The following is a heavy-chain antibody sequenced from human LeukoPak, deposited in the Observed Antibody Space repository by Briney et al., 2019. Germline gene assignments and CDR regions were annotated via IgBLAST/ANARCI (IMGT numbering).Heavy chain of an antibody. CDR2: VNSKTDGGTT. CDR3: TTDHFQSRRIAARRSFPPLN. Sequence: GGSLRLSCAASGFTFSNAWMSWVRQAPGKGLEWVGRVNSKTDGGTTDYAAPVKGRFTISRDDSKNTLYLQMNSLKTEDTAVYYCTTDHFQSRRIAARRSFPPLNWGQGTLVTVSS. D-gene: IGHD6-6*01. J-gene: IGHJ4*02. V-gene: IGHV3-15*01. CDR1: GFTFSNAW.